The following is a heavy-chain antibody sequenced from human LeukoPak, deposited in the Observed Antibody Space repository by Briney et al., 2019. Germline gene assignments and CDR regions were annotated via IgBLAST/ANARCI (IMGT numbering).Heavy chain of an antibody. CDR3: AKERNGWYFDY. Sequence: PGGSLRLSCEASGFIFSSYAMSWVRQAPEKGLEWVSAISGSGDGIHYADSVKGRFTISRDNSKNTVYLQMNSLRVDDTAVYYCAKERNGWYFDYWGLGTLVTVSS. D-gene: IGHD6-19*01. J-gene: IGHJ4*02. CDR2: ISGSGDGI. V-gene: IGHV3-23*01. CDR1: GFIFSSYA.